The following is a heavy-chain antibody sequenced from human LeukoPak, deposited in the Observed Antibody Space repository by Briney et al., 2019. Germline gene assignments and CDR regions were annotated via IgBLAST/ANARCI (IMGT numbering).Heavy chain of an antibody. J-gene: IGHJ6*03. V-gene: IGHV4-39*07. Sequence: SETLSLTCTVSGGSISSSSYYWGWIRQPPGKGLEWIGYIYYSGSTYYNPSLKSRVTISVDTSKNQFSLKLSSVTAADTAVYYCARVPIAAAGPSLFLYYYYMDVWGKGTTVTVSS. CDR2: IYYSGST. CDR3: ARVPIAAAGPSLFLYYYYMDV. D-gene: IGHD6-13*01. CDR1: GGSISSSSYY.